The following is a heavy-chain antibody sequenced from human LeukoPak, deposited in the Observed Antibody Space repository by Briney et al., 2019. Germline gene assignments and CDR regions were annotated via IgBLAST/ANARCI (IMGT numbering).Heavy chain of an antibody. CDR3: ASLTIFGPESSDY. CDR1: GGSISSYY. J-gene: IGHJ4*02. V-gene: IGHV4-59*01. Sequence: PSETLSLTCTVSGGSISSYYWSWIRQPPGKGLEWIGYIYYSGSTNYNPSLKSRVTISVDTSKNQFSLKLSSVTAADTAVYYCASLTIFGPESSDYWRQGTLVTVSS. CDR2: IYYSGST. D-gene: IGHD3-3*01.